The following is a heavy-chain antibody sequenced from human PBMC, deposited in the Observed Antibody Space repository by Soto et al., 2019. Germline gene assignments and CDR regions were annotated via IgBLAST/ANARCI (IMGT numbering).Heavy chain of an antibody. J-gene: IGHJ6*02. D-gene: IGHD1-26*01. CDR2: IIPIFGTA. Sequence: SVKVSCKASGGTFSSYAISWVRQAPGQGLEWMGGIIPIFGTANYAQKFQGRVTITADKSTSTAYMELSSLRSEDTAVYYCARAPSGSYSGSYYYYYGMGVWGQGTTVTVSS. CDR1: GGTFSSYA. CDR3: ARAPSGSYSGSYYYYYGMGV. V-gene: IGHV1-69*06.